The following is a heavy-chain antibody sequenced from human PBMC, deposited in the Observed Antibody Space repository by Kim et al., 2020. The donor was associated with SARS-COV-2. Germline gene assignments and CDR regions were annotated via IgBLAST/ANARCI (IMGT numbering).Heavy chain of an antibody. CDR3: ARDHRDRSQYTANWFYDL. CDR2: IYYSGST. CDR1: GGSISSYY. J-gene: IGHJ2*01. Sequence: SESLSLTCTVSGGSISSYYWSWIRQPPGKGLEWIGYIYYSGSTNYNPSLKSRVTISLDTSNNQSSLKQSSVTAADTAVYYCARDHRDRSQYTANWFYDL. D-gene: IGHD2-21*02. V-gene: IGHV4-59*01.